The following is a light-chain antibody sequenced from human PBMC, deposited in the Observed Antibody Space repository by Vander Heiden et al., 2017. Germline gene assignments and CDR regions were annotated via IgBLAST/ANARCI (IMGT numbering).Light chain of an antibody. CDR1: QTVTRH. Sequence: EIVLPQSPATLSLSPGERATVSCRASQTVTRHLAWYQQKPGQAPRLLIYDASNRATGIPARFSGSGSGTDFTLIIDNLEPEDFAFYYCLQRSNWPLTFGGGTKVEIK. V-gene: IGKV3-11*01. J-gene: IGKJ4*01. CDR2: DAS. CDR3: LQRSNWPLT.